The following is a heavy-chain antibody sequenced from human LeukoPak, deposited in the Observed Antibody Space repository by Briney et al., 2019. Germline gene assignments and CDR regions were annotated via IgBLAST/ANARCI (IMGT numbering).Heavy chain of an antibody. CDR2: IYYSGNT. CDR3: ARNGPTRGVINRPVSHDY. D-gene: IGHD3-10*01. Sequence: SETLSLTCTVSGGSISSYYWSWIRQPPGKGLEWIGYIYYSGNTNYNPSLKSRVTISVDTSKNQFSLKLSSVTAADTAVYYCARNGPTRGVINRPVSHDYWGQGTLVTVSS. CDR1: GGSISSYY. J-gene: IGHJ4*02. V-gene: IGHV4-59*12.